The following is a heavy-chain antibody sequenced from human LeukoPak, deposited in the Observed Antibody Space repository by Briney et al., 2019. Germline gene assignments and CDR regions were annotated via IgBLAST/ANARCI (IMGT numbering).Heavy chain of an antibody. CDR2: VSQDEVTK. V-gene: IGHV3-30*18. CDR1: GFTFSDYF. D-gene: IGHD1-14*01. J-gene: IGHJ4*02. CDR3: AKDVPASWAPDY. Sequence: GGSLRLSCAASGFTFSDYFMHWVRQVPGKGLEWVASVSQDEVTKLYVDSVKGRFTNSRDNFKNTLYLRMNSLRGEDTAVYYCAKDVPASWAPDYWGQGTLVAVSS.